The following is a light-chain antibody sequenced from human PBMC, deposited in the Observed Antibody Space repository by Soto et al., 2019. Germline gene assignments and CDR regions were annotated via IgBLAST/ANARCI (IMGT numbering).Light chain of an antibody. CDR1: SSNIGSNT. Sequence: QSVLTQPPSASGTPRHRGTIFCSGSSSNIGSNTVNWYQQLPGTAPKLLIYSNNQRPSGVPDRFSGSKSGTSASLAISGLQSEDEADYYCAAWDDSLNGDYVFGTGTKVTVL. V-gene: IGLV1-44*01. CDR2: SNN. CDR3: AAWDDSLNGDYV. J-gene: IGLJ1*01.